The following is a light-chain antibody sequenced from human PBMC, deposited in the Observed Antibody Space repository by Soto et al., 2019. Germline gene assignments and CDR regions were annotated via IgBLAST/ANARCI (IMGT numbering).Light chain of an antibody. CDR1: SSNIGTNY. CDR3: AAWDDSLNGPV. Sequence: QSVLTQPPSASGTPGQRVTISCSGSSSNIGTNYVYWYQQLPGTAPKLLIYSNNLRPSGVPDRFSGSKSGTSASLAISGLQSEDEADYHCAAWDDSLNGPVFGGGTKLTVL. CDR2: SNN. J-gene: IGLJ2*01. V-gene: IGLV1-44*01.